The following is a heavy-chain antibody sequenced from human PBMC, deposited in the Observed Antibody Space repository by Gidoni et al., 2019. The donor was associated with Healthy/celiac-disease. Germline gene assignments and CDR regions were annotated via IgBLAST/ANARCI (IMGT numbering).Heavy chain of an antibody. D-gene: IGHD3-22*01. J-gene: IGHJ4*02. V-gene: IGHV3-11*05. CDR1: GFTFSDYY. Sequence: QVQLVESGGGLVKPGGSLRLSCAASGFTFSDYYMSWIRQAPGKGLAWVSYISSSSSYTNYADSVKGRFTISRDNAKNSLYLQMNSLRAEDTAVYYCASLGYSSGYYYVDYWGQGTLVTVSS. CDR3: ASLGYSSGYYYVDY. CDR2: ISSSSSYT.